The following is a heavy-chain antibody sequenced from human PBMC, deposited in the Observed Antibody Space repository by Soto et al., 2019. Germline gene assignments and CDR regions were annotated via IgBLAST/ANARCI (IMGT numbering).Heavy chain of an antibody. V-gene: IGHV3-73*01. J-gene: IGHJ4*02. CDR3: TKVDAVTALDS. D-gene: IGHD2-21*02. CDR2: IRSKTNGYAT. Sequence: GGSLRLSCAASGFTFSGAAMHWVRQASGKGLEWIGRIRSKTNGYATAYAASVKGRFTISRDDSKNTAYLQMNSLKTEDTAVYYCTKVDAVTALDSWGQGALVTVSS. CDR1: GFTFSGAA.